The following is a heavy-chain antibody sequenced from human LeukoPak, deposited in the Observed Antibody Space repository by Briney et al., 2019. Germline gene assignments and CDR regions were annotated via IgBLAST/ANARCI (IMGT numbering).Heavy chain of an antibody. D-gene: IGHD4-17*01. CDR3: ARDYYGDYDGIAFDI. Sequence: GGSLRLSCAASGFTFSSYSMNWVRQAPGKGLEWVSYISSSSSTIYYADSVKGRFTISRDNAKNSLYLQMNSLRAEDTAVYYCARDYYGDYDGIAFDIWGQGTMVTVSS. CDR1: GFTFSSYS. J-gene: IGHJ3*02. CDR2: ISSSSSTI. V-gene: IGHV3-48*04.